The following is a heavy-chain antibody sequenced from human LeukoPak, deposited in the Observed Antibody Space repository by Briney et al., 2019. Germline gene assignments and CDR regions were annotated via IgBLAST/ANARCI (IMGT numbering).Heavy chain of an antibody. D-gene: IGHD5-24*01. CDR3: ARDMAEEEMASHFDY. V-gene: IGHV1-46*01. CDR2: INPSGGST. Sequence: ASVTVSCKASGYTFTSYYMHWVRQAPGQGLEWTGIINPSGGSTSYAQKFQGRVTMTRDTSTSTVYMELSSLRSEDTAVYYCARDMAEEEMASHFDYWGQGTLVTVSS. CDR1: GYTFTSYY. J-gene: IGHJ4*02.